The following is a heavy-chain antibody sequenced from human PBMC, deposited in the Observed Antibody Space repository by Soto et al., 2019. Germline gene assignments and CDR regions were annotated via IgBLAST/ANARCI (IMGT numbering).Heavy chain of an antibody. CDR2: ISGSGGST. CDR1: GFTFSSYA. CDR3: TKGATGPFDS. D-gene: IGHD1-1*01. Sequence: PGGSLRLSCAASGFTFSSYAISWVRQAPGKGLEWVSAISGSGGSTYYADSVKGQVTISADNSINTAYLQLLNLKASDTAIYYCTKGATGPFDSWGQGTRVTVSS. V-gene: IGHV3-23*01. J-gene: IGHJ4*02.